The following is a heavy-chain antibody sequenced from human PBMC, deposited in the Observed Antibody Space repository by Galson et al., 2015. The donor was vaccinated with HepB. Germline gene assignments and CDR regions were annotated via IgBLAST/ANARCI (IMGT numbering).Heavy chain of an antibody. V-gene: IGHV3-21*01. CDR3: ARGSGGSGYDYWGDS. D-gene: IGHD3-22*01. Sequence: SLRLSCAASGFTFSSYSMSWVRQAPGKGLEWVSSISSSSSYIYYADSVKGRFTISRDNAKNSLYLQMNSLRAEDTAVYYCARGSGGSGYDYWGDSWGQGTLVTVSS. J-gene: IGHJ4*02. CDR2: ISSSSSYI. CDR1: GFTFSSYS.